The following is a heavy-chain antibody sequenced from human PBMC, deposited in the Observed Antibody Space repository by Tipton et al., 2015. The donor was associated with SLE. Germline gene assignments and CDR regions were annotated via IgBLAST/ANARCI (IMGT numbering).Heavy chain of an antibody. CDR3: GRGDF. V-gene: IGHV1-69-2*01. J-gene: IGHJ4*02. CDR2: VDPKDGEA. CDR1: GYTFTDHY. D-gene: IGHD3-10*01. Sequence: VQLVQSGPEVKKPGATVKISCKASGYTFTDHYIHWVQQAPGKGLEWMGRVDPKDGEAIYPEKFQDRVTISADTSTGTAYMELNSLRSEDTAVYYCGRGDFWGQGTLVAVSS.